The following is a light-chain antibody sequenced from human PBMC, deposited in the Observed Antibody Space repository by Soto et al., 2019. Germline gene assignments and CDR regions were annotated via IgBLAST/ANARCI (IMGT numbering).Light chain of an antibody. V-gene: IGKV3-20*01. J-gene: IGKJ4*01. CDR2: GAS. Sequence: EIVLTQSPGTLSLAPGERATLSCRASQSVISTYLAWYQQKPGQAPRRHIYGASNRATGITDTFTGSGSGTAFPLTVSRLEPEDFAVSYCQQYGSSPLTFGGGTQVEIK. CDR1: QSVISTY. CDR3: QQYGSSPLT.